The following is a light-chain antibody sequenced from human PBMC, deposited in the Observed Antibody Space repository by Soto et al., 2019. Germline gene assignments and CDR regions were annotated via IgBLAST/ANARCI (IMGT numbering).Light chain of an antibody. CDR1: QGISAY. V-gene: IGKV1-39*01. J-gene: IGKJ1*01. Sequence: DVHMSQSPSSLSASVGYRFTITCRAGQGISAYLNWYQQKQGKAPQLXIFAASTLQHGVQSRSSGSGSGTDFTLAISNLQPEDFATYYCHQTYRGRSFVPGTRWIS. CDR3: HQTYRGRS. CDR2: AAS.